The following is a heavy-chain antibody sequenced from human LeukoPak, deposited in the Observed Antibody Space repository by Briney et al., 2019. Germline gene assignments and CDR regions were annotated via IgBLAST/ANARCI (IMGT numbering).Heavy chain of an antibody. CDR2: ISNFGDII. CDR1: GFTFSNYE. D-gene: IGHD2-15*01. V-gene: IGHV3-48*03. Sequence: GGSLRLSCAASGFTFSNYEMNWVRQAPGKGLEWISHISNFGDIIHYADSAQGRFTISRDKSKNTLYLQMNSLRAEDTAVYYCAKSKEDCCGSFDPWGQGTLVTVSS. J-gene: IGHJ5*02. CDR3: AKSKEDCCGSFDP.